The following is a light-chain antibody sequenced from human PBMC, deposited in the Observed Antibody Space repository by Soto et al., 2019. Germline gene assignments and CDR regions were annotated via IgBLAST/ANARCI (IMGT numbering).Light chain of an antibody. CDR1: QSISSY. Sequence: DIQMTQSPSSLSASVGDRVSITCLASQSISSYLNWYQQKPGKAPKLLIYDAYKLESGVPSRFSGSGSGTEFTLTISSLQPADFATYYCQHYNSYSEAFGQGTKVDIK. V-gene: IGKV1-5*01. CDR2: DAY. CDR3: QHYNSYSEA. J-gene: IGKJ1*01.